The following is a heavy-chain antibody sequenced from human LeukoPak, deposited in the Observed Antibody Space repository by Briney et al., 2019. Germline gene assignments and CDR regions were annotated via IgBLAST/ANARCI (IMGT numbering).Heavy chain of an antibody. CDR2: IYYSGST. J-gene: IGHJ4*02. Sequence: PSETLSLTCTVSGGSISSYYWSWIRQPPGKGLEWIGYIYYSGSTNYNPSLKSRVTISVDTSKNQFSLKLSSVTAADTAVYYCARLTAVDFWSGYYYFDYWGQGTLVTVSS. V-gene: IGHV4-59*01. CDR1: GGSISSYY. CDR3: ARLTAVDFWSGYYYFDY. D-gene: IGHD3-3*01.